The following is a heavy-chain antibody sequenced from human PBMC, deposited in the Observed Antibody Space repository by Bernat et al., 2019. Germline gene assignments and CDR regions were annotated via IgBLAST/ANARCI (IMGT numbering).Heavy chain of an antibody. CDR2: INSDGSST. CDR1: GFTFSSYW. CDR3: ARDIYCSSTSCPDTFDI. J-gene: IGHJ3*02. V-gene: IGHV3-74*01. D-gene: IGHD2-2*01. Sequence: EVQLLESGGGLVQPGGSLRLSCAASGFTFSSYWMHWVRQAPGKGLVWVSRINSDGSSTSYADSVKGRFTISRDNAKNTLYLQMNSLRAEDTAVYYCARDIYCSSTSCPDTFDIWGQGTMVTVSS.